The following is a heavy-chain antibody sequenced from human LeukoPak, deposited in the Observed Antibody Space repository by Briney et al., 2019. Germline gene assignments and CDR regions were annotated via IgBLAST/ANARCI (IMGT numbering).Heavy chain of an antibody. Sequence: ASVKVSCKVSGYTLTELSMHWVRQAPGKGLEWMGGFDPEDGETIYAQKFQGRVTMTEGTSTDTAYMELSSLRSEDTAVYYCATSPRSNYGGYYYYYMDVWGKGTTVTVSS. V-gene: IGHV1-24*01. D-gene: IGHD4-11*01. CDR3: ATSPRSNYGGYYYYYMDV. J-gene: IGHJ6*03. CDR1: GYTLTELS. CDR2: FDPEDGET.